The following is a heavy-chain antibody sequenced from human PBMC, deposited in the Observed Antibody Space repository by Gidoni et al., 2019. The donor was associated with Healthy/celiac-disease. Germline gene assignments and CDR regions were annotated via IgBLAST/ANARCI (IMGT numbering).Heavy chain of an antibody. J-gene: IGHJ4*02. D-gene: IGHD2-15*01. CDR2: INHSGST. V-gene: IGHV4-34*01. Sequence: QVQLQQWVAGLLTPSETLSLTCAVHGGSFSGYYWSWIRQPPGKGLEWIGEINHSGSTNYNPCLKSRVTISVDTSKNQFSLKLSSVTAADTAVYYCARDVVVGYFDYWGQGTLVTVSS. CDR1: GGSFSGYY. CDR3: ARDVVVGYFDY.